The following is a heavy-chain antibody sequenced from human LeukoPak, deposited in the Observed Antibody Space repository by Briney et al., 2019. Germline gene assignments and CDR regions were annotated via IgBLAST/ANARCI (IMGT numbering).Heavy chain of an antibody. V-gene: IGHV3-74*01. D-gene: IGHD4-17*01. CDR2: INRDGRST. J-gene: IGHJ4*02. CDR1: GFTFSNYW. CDR3: ALPLRNGDFYFDY. Sequence: GGSLRLSCAASGFTFSNYWMHWVRQAPGKGLVWVSRINRDGRSTNYADSVKGRFTISRDNAKNTVFLQMNSLRAEDTAVYYCALPLRNGDFYFDYWGQGTLVTVSS.